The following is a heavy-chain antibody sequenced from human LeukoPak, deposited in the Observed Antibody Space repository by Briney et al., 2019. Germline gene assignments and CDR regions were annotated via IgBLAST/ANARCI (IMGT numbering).Heavy chain of an antibody. CDR3: ARGIGSTTVTTLEYYFDY. CDR1: GYTFTSYD. V-gene: IGHV1-8*01. Sequence: ASVKVSCKPSGYTFTSYDINWVRQATGQGLEWMGWMNPNSGNTGYAQKFQGRVTMTRNTSISTAYMELSSLRSEDTAVYYCARGIGSTTVTTLEYYFDYWGQGTLVTVSS. J-gene: IGHJ4*02. CDR2: MNPNSGNT. D-gene: IGHD4-17*01.